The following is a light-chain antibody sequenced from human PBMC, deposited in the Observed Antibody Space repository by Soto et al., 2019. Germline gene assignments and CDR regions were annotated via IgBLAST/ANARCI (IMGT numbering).Light chain of an antibody. J-gene: IGLJ2*01. CDR3: SSYTRNSTLV. CDR2: EVS. Sequence: QSALTQPASVSGSPGQSITISCTGTSSDVGGYNYVSWYQQHPGKAPKLMIYEVSNRPSGVSNRFPGSKSGNTASLTISGLQAEDEADYYCSSYTRNSTLVFGGGTKLTVL. V-gene: IGLV2-14*01. CDR1: SSDVGGYNY.